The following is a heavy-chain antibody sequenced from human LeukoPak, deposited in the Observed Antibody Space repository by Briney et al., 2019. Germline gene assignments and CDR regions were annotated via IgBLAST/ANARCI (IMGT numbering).Heavy chain of an antibody. Sequence: GGSLRLSCAASGVTFSSYSMNWVRQAPGKGLEWVSSISSRRTYIYYADLVKGRFTISRDNAKKSLTLQMNRQRAEDTALYSCAREGWRDGYNYFDYWGQGTLVTVSS. D-gene: IGHD5-24*01. CDR1: GVTFSSYS. V-gene: IGHV3-21*01. CDR2: ISSRRTYI. CDR3: AREGWRDGYNYFDY. J-gene: IGHJ4*02.